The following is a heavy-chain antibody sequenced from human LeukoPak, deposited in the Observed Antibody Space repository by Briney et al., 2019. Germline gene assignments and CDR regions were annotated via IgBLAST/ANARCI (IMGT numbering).Heavy chain of an antibody. J-gene: IGHJ3*02. D-gene: IGHD1-20*01. CDR1: GFTFDDYA. V-gene: IGHV3-9*01. Sequence: PGGSLRLSCAASGFTFDDYAMHWVRQAPGKGLEWVSSISWNSNTIGYADSVKGRFTISRDNTKNSLYLQMNSLRAEDTALYYCAKVLPGITVITHVFDIWGQGTMVTVSS. CDR3: AKVLPGITVITHVFDI. CDR2: ISWNSNTI.